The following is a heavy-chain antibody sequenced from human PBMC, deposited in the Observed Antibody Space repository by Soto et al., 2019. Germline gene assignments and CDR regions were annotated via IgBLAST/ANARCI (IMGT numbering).Heavy chain of an antibody. CDR3: ARGSQAPSDY. CDR1: GGSFSGYY. Sequence: TSETLSLTCAVYGGSFSGYYWSWIRQPPGKGLEWIGEINHSGSTNYNPSLKSRVTISVDTSKNQFSLKLSSVTAADTAVYYCARGSQAPSDYWGQGTLVTVSS. V-gene: IGHV4-34*01. J-gene: IGHJ4*02. CDR2: INHSGST.